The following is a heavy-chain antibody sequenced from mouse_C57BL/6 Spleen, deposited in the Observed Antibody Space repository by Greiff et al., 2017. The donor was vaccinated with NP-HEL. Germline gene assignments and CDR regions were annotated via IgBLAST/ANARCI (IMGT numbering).Heavy chain of an antibody. J-gene: IGHJ4*01. D-gene: IGHD1-1*01. V-gene: IGHV3-6*01. CDR3: TTSSSLLGAYYAMDY. CDR1: GYSITSGYY. CDR2: ISYDGSN. Sequence: DVQLQESGPGLVKPSQSLSLTCSVTGYSITSGYYWNWIRQFPGNKLEWMGYISYDGSNNYNPSLKNRISITRDTSKNQFFLKLNSVTTEDTATYYCTTSSSLLGAYYAMDYWGQGTSVTVSS.